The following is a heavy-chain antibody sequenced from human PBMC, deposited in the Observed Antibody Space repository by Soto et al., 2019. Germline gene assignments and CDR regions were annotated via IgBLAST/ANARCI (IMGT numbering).Heavy chain of an antibody. CDR1: GFTFGNYW. Sequence: EVQLVESGGGLVQPGGSLRLSCAASGFTFGNYWMYWVRQAPGKGLEWVSRIHSDGRITTYADSVKGRFTISRDVAKNTLYLQMDSLRAEDTAIYYCARGRGSSYLDFWGQGALVTVSS. D-gene: IGHD1-26*01. V-gene: IGHV3-74*01. CDR3: ARGRGSSYLDF. CDR2: IHSDGRIT. J-gene: IGHJ4*02.